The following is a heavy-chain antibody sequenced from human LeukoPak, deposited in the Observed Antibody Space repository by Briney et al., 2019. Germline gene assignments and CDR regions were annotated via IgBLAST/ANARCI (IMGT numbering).Heavy chain of an antibody. D-gene: IGHD4-23*01. V-gene: IGHV4-34*01. CDR2: IHPSGST. Sequence: SETLSLTCAVYGGSLSGYYLTWIRRPPGKGLEWIGEIHPSGSTNYNPSFGSRLSISADTSKNQFFLKLNSVTAADTAVYYCARDWGTDYGGNARPSNWFDPWGQGTLVTVSS. CDR1: GGSLSGYY. CDR3: ARDWGTDYGGNARPSNWFDP. J-gene: IGHJ5*02.